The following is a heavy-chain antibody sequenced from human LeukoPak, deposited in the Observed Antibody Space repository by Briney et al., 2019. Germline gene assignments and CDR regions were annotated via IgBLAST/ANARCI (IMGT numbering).Heavy chain of an antibody. CDR2: TNHSGYT. J-gene: IGHJ4*02. Sequence: SETLSLTCAVSGVSFDDYYWSWVRQTPGKGLEWLGETNHSGYTNDSPSLKSRVTLSIDTSNKQFSLNLRSVTVADAGIYYCTRKIPGHDYWGQGTLVNVFS. CDR1: GVSFDDYY. CDR3: TRKIPGHDY. V-gene: IGHV4-34*01. D-gene: IGHD2-21*01.